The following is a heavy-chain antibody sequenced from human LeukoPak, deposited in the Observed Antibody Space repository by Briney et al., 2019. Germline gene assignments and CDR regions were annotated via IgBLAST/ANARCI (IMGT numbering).Heavy chain of an antibody. Sequence: DPGGSLRLSCVASAFIFSSFWMSWVRQAPGKGLEWVANIKQDGTEKYYVDSVKGRFTVSRDNAKNSLYLQMNNLRAEDTAVYYCARAIDFGYPGGYWGQGTLVTVSS. J-gene: IGHJ4*02. CDR3: ARAIDFGYPGGY. D-gene: IGHD4-17*01. CDR2: IKQDGTEK. V-gene: IGHV3-7*01. CDR1: AFIFSSFW.